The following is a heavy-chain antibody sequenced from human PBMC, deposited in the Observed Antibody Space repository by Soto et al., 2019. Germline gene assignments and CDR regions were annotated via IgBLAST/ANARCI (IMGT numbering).Heavy chain of an antibody. CDR1: GFTVSSNY. D-gene: IGHD6-13*01. Sequence: EVQLVESGGGLVQPGGSLRLSCAASGFTVSSNYMSWVRQAPGKGLEWVSVIYSGGSTYYADSVKGRFTISRHNSKNTLYLQMNSLRAEDTAVYYCAREIRADIAAAGTRGWFDLWGQGTLVTVSS. CDR3: AREIRADIAAAGTRGWFDL. V-gene: IGHV3-53*04. J-gene: IGHJ5*02. CDR2: IYSGGST.